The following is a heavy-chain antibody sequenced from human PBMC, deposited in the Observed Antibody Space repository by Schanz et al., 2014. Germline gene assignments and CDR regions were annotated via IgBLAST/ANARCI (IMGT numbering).Heavy chain of an antibody. V-gene: IGHV3-23*01. CDR3: AKDRRDNYGSGTFYFEH. CDR1: GFTFSSYA. D-gene: IGHD3-10*01. J-gene: IGHJ4*02. CDR2: MYINSGST. Sequence: EVQLLESGGGLVQPGGSLRLSCAASGFTFSSYAMSWVRQAPGKGLEWISSMYINSGSTQYADSVKGRFTISRDTSKNTLYLQMSRLRAEDTALYFCAKDRRDNYGSGTFYFEHWGQGTLVTVSS.